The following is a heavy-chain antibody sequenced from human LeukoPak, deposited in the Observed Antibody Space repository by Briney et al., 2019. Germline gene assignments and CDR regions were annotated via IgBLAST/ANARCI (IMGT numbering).Heavy chain of an antibody. V-gene: IGHV3-23*01. J-gene: IGHJ5*02. CDR2: ISGSGGST. D-gene: IGHD3-22*01. CDR3: ARDKGADYYDSSPLNWFDP. Sequence: GGSLRLSCAASGFTFSSYAMSWVRQAPGKGLEWVSAISGSGGSTYYADSVKGRFTISRDNSKNTLYLQMNSLRAEDTAVYYCARDKGADYYDSSPLNWFDPWGQGTLVTVSS. CDR1: GFTFSSYA.